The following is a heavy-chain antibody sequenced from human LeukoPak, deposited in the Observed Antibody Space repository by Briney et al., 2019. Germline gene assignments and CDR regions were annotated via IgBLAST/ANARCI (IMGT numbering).Heavy chain of an antibody. CDR1: RFTFSSYG. CDR3: ARTGSWGSSNYYFDY. J-gene: IGHJ4*02. V-gene: IGHV3-30*02. CDR2: IRYDGGKK. D-gene: IGHD2-15*01. Sequence: PGGSLRLSCAASRFTFSSYGMHWVRQAPGKGLEWVAFIRYDGGKKYYADSVKGRFTISRDNSKNTLYLQMNSLRAEDTALYYCARTGSWGSSNYYFDYWGQGTLVTVSS.